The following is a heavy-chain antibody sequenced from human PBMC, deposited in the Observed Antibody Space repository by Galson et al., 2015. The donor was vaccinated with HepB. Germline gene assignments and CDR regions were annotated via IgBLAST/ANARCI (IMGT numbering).Heavy chain of an antibody. J-gene: IGHJ3*02. CDR1: GFTFSSYI. Sequence: SLRLSCAASGFTFSSYIMHWVRQAPGKGLGWVAAISDDGSNKDYADSVKGRFTITRDNSKNTLYLQMNSLRAEDTAVYYCARDGPNGGYSYGQFRPDAFDIWGQGTLVTVSS. CDR3: ARDGPNGGYSYGQFRPDAFDI. V-gene: IGHV3-30*04. D-gene: IGHD5-18*01. CDR2: ISDDGSNK.